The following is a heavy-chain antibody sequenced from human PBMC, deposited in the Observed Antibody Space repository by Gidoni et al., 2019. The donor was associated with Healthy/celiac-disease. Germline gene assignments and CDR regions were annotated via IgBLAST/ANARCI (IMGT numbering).Heavy chain of an antibody. J-gene: IGHJ4*02. D-gene: IGHD3-22*01. V-gene: IGHV4-30-4*01. CDR3: ARDLAGESSYDSSGALGY. CDR1: GGSISSGDYY. Sequence: QVQLQESGPGLVKPSQTLSLTCTVYGGSISSGDYYWSWIRQPPGKGLEWIGYIYYSGSTYYNPSLKSRVTISVDTSKNQFSLKLSSVTAADTAVYYWARDLAGESSYDSSGALGYWGQGTLVTVSS. CDR2: IYYSGST.